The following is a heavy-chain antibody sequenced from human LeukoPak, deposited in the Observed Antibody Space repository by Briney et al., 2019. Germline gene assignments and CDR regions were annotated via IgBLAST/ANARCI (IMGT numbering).Heavy chain of an antibody. CDR3: ARAFRSYYMDV. CDR2: IFYSGNT. J-gene: IGHJ6*03. V-gene: IGHV4-39*07. CDR1: GGSIINSTYY. Sequence: SETLSLTCSVSGGSIINSTYYWGWIRQPPGKGLEWIGSIFYSGNTYYNPPPNSRVTMSVDTSTNRFSLKLNSVTAADTAVYYCARAFRSYYMDVWGKGTTVTVSS.